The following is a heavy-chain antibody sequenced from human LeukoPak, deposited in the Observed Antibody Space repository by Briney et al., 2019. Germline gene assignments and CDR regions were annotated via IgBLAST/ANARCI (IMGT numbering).Heavy chain of an antibody. CDR1: GGSFSGYY. V-gene: IGHV4-34*01. CDR2: INHSGST. Sequence: SETLSLTCAVYGGSFSGYYWSWIRQPPGKGLEWIGEINHSGSTNYNPSLKGRVTISVDTSKNQFSLKLSSVTAADTAVYYCARLADNYYYYYYMDVWGKGTTVTVSS. D-gene: IGHD3-3*02. CDR3: ARLADNYYYYYYMDV. J-gene: IGHJ6*03.